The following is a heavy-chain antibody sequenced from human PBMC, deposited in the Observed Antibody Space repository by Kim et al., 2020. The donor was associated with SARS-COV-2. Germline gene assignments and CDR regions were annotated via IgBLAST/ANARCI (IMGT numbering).Heavy chain of an antibody. CDR3: AKEEGPIGDENAPYFDY. J-gene: IGHJ4*02. V-gene: IGHV3-30*02. Sequence: VKGRFTSSRDNSTNTLYLQMNSLRAEDTAVYYCAKEEGPIGDENAPYFDYWGQGTLVTVSS.